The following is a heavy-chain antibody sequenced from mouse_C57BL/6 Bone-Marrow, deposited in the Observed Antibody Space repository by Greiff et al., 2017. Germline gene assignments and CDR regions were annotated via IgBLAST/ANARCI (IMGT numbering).Heavy chain of an antibody. CDR3: ARDGLITTVVANWYFDV. CDR2: ISSGSSTI. J-gene: IGHJ1*03. V-gene: IGHV5-17*01. D-gene: IGHD1-1*01. Sequence: EVKLMESGGGLVKPGGSLKLSCAASGFTFSDYGMHWVRQAPEKGLEWVAYISSGSSTIYYADPVTGRFTISRDNAKNTLFLQMTILRSEDTAMYYCARDGLITTVVANWYFDVWGTGTTVTVSS. CDR1: GFTFSDYG.